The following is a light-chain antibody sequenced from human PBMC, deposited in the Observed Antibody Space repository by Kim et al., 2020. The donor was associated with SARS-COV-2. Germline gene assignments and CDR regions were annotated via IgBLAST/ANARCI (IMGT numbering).Light chain of an antibody. CDR3: QQYDNLPIT. CDR2: DAS. CDR1: QDIRNY. Sequence: ASVGDRVTITCQASQDIRNYLNWYQQKPGKAPKLMIYDASNLETGVPSRFSGSGYGTDVTFSISSLQPEDIATYYCQQYDNLPITFGQGTRLEIK. J-gene: IGKJ5*01. V-gene: IGKV1-33*01.